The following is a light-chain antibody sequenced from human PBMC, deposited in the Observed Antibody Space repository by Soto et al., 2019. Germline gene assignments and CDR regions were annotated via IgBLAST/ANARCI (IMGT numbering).Light chain of an antibody. CDR3: QQYNNLAPLT. V-gene: IGKV3-15*01. CDR2: GAS. Sequence: EIVMTQSPATLSVSPGERATLSCRASQSVSSNLAWYQQKPGQAPRLLIYGASTRATGIPARFSGSGSATEFTLTISRLQSEDFAVYYCQQYNNLAPLTFGGGDKVEIK. J-gene: IGKJ4*01. CDR1: QSVSSN.